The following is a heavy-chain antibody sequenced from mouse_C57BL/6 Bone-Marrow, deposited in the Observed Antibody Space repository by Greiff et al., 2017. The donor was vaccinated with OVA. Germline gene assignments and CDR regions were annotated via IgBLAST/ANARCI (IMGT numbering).Heavy chain of an antibody. D-gene: IGHD2-12*01. Sequence: QVQLQQPGAELVKPGASVKLSCKASSYTFTSYWMHWVKQRPGQGLEWIGMLHPNSGSTNYNEKFKSKATLTVDKSSSTAYMQLSSLTSEYSAVYYCVPLRLSRHYYAMDYWGQGTSVTVSS. CDR2: LHPNSGST. V-gene: IGHV1-64*01. CDR1: SYTFTSYW. J-gene: IGHJ4*01. CDR3: VPLRLSRHYYAMDY.